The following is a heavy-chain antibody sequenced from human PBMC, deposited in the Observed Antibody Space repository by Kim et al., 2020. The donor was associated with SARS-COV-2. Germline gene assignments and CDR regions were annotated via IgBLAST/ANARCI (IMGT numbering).Heavy chain of an antibody. V-gene: IGHV4-39*01. J-gene: IGHJ3*02. Sequence: SRVTISVDTSKNQLSLKLSSVTAADAAVYYCARPYYDILTGYYNDHAFDIWGQGTMVTVSS. CDR3: ARPYYDILTGYYNDHAFDI. D-gene: IGHD3-9*01.